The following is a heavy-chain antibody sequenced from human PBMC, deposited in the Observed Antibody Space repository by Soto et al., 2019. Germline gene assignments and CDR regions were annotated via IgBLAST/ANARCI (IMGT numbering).Heavy chain of an antibody. CDR3: AKGDCSSTSCYTEYFPH. J-gene: IGHJ1*01. V-gene: IGHV3-23*01. CDR2: ISGSGGST. D-gene: IGHD2-2*02. Sequence: GGSLRLSCAASGFTFSSYAMSWVRQAPGKGLEWVSAISGSGGSTYYADSVKGRFTISRDNSKNTLYLQMNSLRAEDTAVYYCAKGDCSSTSCYTEYFPHWGQGTLVTVSS. CDR1: GFTFSSYA.